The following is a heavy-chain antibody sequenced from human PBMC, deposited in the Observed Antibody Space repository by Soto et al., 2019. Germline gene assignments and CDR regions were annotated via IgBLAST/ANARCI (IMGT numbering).Heavy chain of an antibody. CDR1: GDTFAFHS. CDR3: ATSYGSGYRAFDY. V-gene: IGHV1-69*02. Sequence: QVQLVQSGAEVKRPGSSVKVSCKASGDTFAFHSINWVRQAPGLGLEWMGRINPILSMSNYAQRFQGRVTMTADKSTSTACMALSSLRSEDTAIYYCATSYGSGYRAFDYWGQGALVTVSS. D-gene: IGHD3-10*01. J-gene: IGHJ4*02. CDR2: INPILSMS.